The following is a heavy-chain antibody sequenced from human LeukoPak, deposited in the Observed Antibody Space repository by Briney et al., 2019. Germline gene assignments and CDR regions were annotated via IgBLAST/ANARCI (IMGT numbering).Heavy chain of an antibody. CDR1: GFTFSSHS. CDR3: ARDGGQQLVSFDY. V-gene: IGHV3-21*01. Sequence: GGSLRLSCAASGFTFSSHSMNWVRQAPGKGLEWVSSISSSSSYIYYADSVKGRFTISRDNAKNSLYLQMNSPRAEDTAVYYCARDGGQQLVSFDYWGQGTLVTVSS. CDR2: ISSSSSYI. J-gene: IGHJ4*02. D-gene: IGHD6-13*01.